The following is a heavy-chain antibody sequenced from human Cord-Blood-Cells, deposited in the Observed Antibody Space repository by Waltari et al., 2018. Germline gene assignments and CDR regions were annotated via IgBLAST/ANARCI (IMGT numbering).Heavy chain of an antibody. V-gene: IGHV1-69*01. D-gene: IGHD2-21*02. CDR2: IIPIFGTA. Sequence: QVQLVQSGAEVKKPGSSVKVSCKASGGTFSSYAISWVRQALGQGLEWMGGIIPIFGTANYARKFQGRVTITADESTSTAYMELSSLRSEDTAVYYCAREAGRYCGGDCYLYWYFDLWGRGTLVTVSS. J-gene: IGHJ2*01. CDR1: GGTFSSYA. CDR3: AREAGRYCGGDCYLYWYFDL.